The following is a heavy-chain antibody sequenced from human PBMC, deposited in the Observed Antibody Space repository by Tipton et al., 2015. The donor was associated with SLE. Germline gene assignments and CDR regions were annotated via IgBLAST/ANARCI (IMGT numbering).Heavy chain of an antibody. CDR1: GVSIRSDY. CDR2: IYYTGST. J-gene: IGHJ6*03. D-gene: IGHD6-13*01. V-gene: IGHV4-59*01. Sequence: TLSLTCNVSGVSIRSDYWSWIRQPPGKGLEWIGYIYYTGSTNYNPSLKSRVTISVDTSKNQLSLKVRSVTAADTAVYFCARDIAGPGVYYYMDVWGKGTTVSVSS. CDR3: ARDIAGPGVYYYMDV.